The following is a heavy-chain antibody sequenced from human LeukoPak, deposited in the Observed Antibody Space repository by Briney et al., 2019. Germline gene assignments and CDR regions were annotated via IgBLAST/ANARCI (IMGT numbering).Heavy chain of an antibody. Sequence: SETLSLTXXVSGGSXXXXXXXXXRXPXGXXXXXXGYIYXXGTTYYSPXXKXXXXISXDTTKNQFSLKLSSVTAADTAVYYCARALGTGWSQKEWGQGTLLTVSS. CDR3: ARALGTGWSQKE. D-gene: IGHD6-19*01. CDR1: GGSXXXXX. J-gene: IGHJ4*02. V-gene: IGHV4-59*12. CDR2: IYXXGTT.